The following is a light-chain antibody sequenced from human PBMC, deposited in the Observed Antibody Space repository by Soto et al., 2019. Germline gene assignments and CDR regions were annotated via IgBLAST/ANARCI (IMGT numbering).Light chain of an antibody. CDR2: KAS. CDR3: QQYNSYSRT. J-gene: IGKJ1*01. Sequence: DIQMTQSPSTLSASVGDRVTITCRASQSISSWLAWYQQKPGKAPKLLIYKASSLESGVPSRFSGSGSGTEFTLTSSSLQPDDLATYYCQQYNSYSRTFGQGTKVEIK. CDR1: QSISSW. V-gene: IGKV1-5*03.